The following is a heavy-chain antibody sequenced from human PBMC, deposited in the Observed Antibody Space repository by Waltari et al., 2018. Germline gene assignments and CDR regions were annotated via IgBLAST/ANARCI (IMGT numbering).Heavy chain of an antibody. J-gene: IGHJ4*02. CDR3: AKDSAYGGDDY. D-gene: IGHD4-17*01. V-gene: IGHV3-23*01. Sequence: EVQLLESGGGLVQPGGSLRLSCSASGFTFSSFPMNWVRQAPGKVLEWVSAIHNGGDPTSYADSVKGRFTISRDNSKSTLFLQMNSLRAEDTAMYFCAKDSAYGGDDYWGQGTLVTVSS. CDR2: IHNGGDPT. CDR1: GFTFSSFP.